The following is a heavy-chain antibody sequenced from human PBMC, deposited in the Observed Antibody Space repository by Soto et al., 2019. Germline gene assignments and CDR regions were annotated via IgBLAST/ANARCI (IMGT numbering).Heavy chain of an antibody. CDR3: ARDLGIAAAGRPPALLGY. CDR2: ISAYNGNT. CDR1: GYTFTSYG. V-gene: IGHV1-18*04. J-gene: IGHJ4*02. Sequence: ASVKVSCKASGYTFTSYGISWVRQAPGQGLEWMGWISAYNGNTSYAQKLQGRVTMTTDTSTSTAYMELRSLRSDDTAVYYCARDLGIAAAGRPPALLGYWGQGTLVTVSS. D-gene: IGHD6-13*01.